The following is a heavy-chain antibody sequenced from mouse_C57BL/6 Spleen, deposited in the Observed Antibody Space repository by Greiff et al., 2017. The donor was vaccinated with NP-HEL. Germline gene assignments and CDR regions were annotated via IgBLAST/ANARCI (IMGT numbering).Heavy chain of an antibody. CDR1: GYSITSGYY. V-gene: IGHV3-6*01. Sequence: ESGPGLVKPSQSLSLTCSVTGYSITSGYYWNWIRQFPGNKLEWMGYISYDGSNNYNPSLKNRISITRDTSKNQFFLKLNSVTTEDTATYYCAREWDRYYFDYWGQGTTLTVSS. CDR2: ISYDGSN. CDR3: AREWDRYYFDY. D-gene: IGHD4-1*01. J-gene: IGHJ2*01.